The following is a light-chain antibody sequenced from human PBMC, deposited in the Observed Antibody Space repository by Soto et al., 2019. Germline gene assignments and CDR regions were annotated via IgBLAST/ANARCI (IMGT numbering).Light chain of an antibody. Sequence: QSVLTQPASVSGSPGQSIIISCTGTSSDVATYNLVSWYQQRPGTAPQLIIYEVTKRPSGVSTRFSGSRSGNTASLTISGLQAEDEADYYCSSYTDSSNYVFGTGTKLTVL. CDR1: SSDVATYNL. CDR2: EVT. CDR3: SSYTDSSNYV. J-gene: IGLJ1*01. V-gene: IGLV2-14*02.